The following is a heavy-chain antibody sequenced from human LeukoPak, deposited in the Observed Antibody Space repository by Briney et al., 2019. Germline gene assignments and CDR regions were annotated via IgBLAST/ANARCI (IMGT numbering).Heavy chain of an antibody. D-gene: IGHD6-13*01. CDR3: ATVGYSSSWYSYYYYGMDV. Sequence: ASVTVSCKVSGYTLTELSMHWVRQAPGKGLEWMGGFDPEDGETIYAQKFQGRVTMTEDTSTDTAYMELSSLRSEDTAVYYCATVGYSSSWYSYYYYGMDVWGQGTTVTVSS. J-gene: IGHJ6*02. CDR1: GYTLTELS. CDR2: FDPEDGET. V-gene: IGHV1-24*01.